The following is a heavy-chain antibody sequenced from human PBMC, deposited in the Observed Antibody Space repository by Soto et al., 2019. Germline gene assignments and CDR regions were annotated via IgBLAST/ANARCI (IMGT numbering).Heavy chain of an antibody. V-gene: IGHV1-69*13. Sequence: ASVKVSCKASGGTFSSYAISWVRQAPGQGLEWMGGIIPIFGTANYAQKFQGRVTITADESTSTAYMELSSLRSEDTAVYYCARPGHDSSGYPPRLYYGMDVWGQGTTVTVSS. J-gene: IGHJ6*02. D-gene: IGHD3-22*01. CDR3: ARPGHDSSGYPPRLYYGMDV. CDR2: IIPIFGTA. CDR1: GGTFSSYA.